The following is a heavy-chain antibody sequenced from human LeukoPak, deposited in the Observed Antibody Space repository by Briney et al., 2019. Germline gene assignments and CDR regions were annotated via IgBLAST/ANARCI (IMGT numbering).Heavy chain of an antibody. CDR1: GFTFSIYW. D-gene: IGHD3-10*01. V-gene: IGHV3-7*01. J-gene: IGHJ5*01. CDR2: IKRDGNEK. CDR3: AKEGAYPIITYDS. Sequence: GGSLTLSCTASGFTFSIYWMNWVRQAPGEGIEWVANIKRDGNEKNYVDSVKGRFSISRDNAKNSLYLQMDSLRAEDTAVYYCAKEGAYPIITYDSWGQGALVTVSS.